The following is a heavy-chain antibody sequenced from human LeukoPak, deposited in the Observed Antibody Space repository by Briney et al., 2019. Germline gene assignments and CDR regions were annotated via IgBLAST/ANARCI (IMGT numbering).Heavy chain of an antibody. D-gene: IGHD6-13*01. J-gene: IGHJ4*02. CDR3: AKDSYSSRRFDY. CDR1: GGSISSYY. Sequence: SETLSLTCTVSGGSISSYYWSWIRQPPGKGLEWIGYIYYSGSTNYNPSLKSRVTISVDTSKNQFSLKLSSVTAADTAVYYCAKDSYSSRRFDYWGQGTLVTVYS. CDR2: IYYSGST. V-gene: IGHV4-59*01.